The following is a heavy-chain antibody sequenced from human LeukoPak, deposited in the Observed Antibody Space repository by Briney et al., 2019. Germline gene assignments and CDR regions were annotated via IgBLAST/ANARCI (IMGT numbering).Heavy chain of an antibody. Sequence: TGGPQTLSCAASGFTFSRYGMHWVRQAPGKGREGVADIWYDGSNTLYAVSVKGRFTISRDNSTNTLYLQMNSMRAEDTAVYYCAREIYGSGSYYLYNWFDPWGQGTLVTVSS. CDR2: IWYDGSNT. D-gene: IGHD3-10*01. V-gene: IGHV3-33*01. CDR3: AREIYGSGSYYLYNWFDP. CDR1: GFTFSRYG. J-gene: IGHJ5*02.